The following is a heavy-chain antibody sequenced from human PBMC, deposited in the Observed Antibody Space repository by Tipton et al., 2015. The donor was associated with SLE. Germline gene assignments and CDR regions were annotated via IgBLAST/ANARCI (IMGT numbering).Heavy chain of an antibody. D-gene: IGHD1-1*01. J-gene: IGHJ5*01. CDR3: ARVRTATGWFDS. V-gene: IGHV4-4*07. CDR1: GDFISDYY. Sequence: TLSLTCPVSGDFISDYYWTWVRQPAGKGLEWIGGIYASGSTTYNPSFKSRLTMSVDTSKNQFSLKLNSVTAADTAVYYCARVRTATGWFDSWGQGTLVTVSS. CDR2: IYASGST.